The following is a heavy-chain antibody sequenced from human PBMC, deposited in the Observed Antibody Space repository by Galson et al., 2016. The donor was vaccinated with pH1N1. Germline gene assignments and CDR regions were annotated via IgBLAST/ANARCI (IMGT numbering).Heavy chain of an antibody. Sequence: PALVKPTQTLTLTCTFSGFSLSTSGMCVSWIRQPPGKALEWLALIDWDDDKYYSTSLKTRLTISKDTSKNQVVLTRTNMHPVDTATYYCARISSHYSSNEYYFDYWGQGTLVTVSS. D-gene: IGHD6-13*01. J-gene: IGHJ4*02. CDR3: ARISSHYSSNEYYFDY. CDR1: GFSLSTSGMC. CDR2: IDWDDDK. V-gene: IGHV2-70*01.